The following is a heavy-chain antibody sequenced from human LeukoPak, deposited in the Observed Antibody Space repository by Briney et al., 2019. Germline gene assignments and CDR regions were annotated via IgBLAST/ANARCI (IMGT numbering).Heavy chain of an antibody. V-gene: IGHV1-69*13. J-gene: IGHJ5*02. D-gene: IGHD1-26*01. Sequence: ASVKVSCKASGYTFTSYYMHWVRQAPGQGLEWMGGIIPISGTANYAQKFQGRVTITADESTSTAYMELSSLRSEDTAVYYCARDFPKYYSGSPDGWFDPWGQGTLVTVSS. CDR2: IIPISGTA. CDR3: ARDFPKYYSGSPDGWFDP. CDR1: GYTFTSYY.